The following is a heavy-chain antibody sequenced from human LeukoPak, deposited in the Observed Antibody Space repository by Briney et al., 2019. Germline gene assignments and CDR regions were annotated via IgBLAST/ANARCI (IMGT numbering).Heavy chain of an antibody. CDR1: GFTFSTYS. CDR2: ISSSSSAI. CDR3: AREYSSSSGRAFDI. D-gene: IGHD6-6*01. V-gene: IGHV3-48*01. J-gene: IGHJ3*02. Sequence: PGGSLRLSCAASGFTFSTYSMTWVRQGPGKGLEWVSYISSSSSAIHYADSVKGRFTISRDNAKNSLYLQLSSLRAEDTALYYCAREYSSSSGRAFDIWGQGTMDTVSS.